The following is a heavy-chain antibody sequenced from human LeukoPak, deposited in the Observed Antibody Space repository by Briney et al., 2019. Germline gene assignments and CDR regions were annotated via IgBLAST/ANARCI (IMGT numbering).Heavy chain of an antibody. CDR3: ARSSGYYFEYFHH. V-gene: IGHV4-61*02. J-gene: IGHJ1*01. Sequence: TLSLTCTVSGGSISSGSYYCSWIRQPAGKGLEWIGRIYTSGSTNYNPSLKSRVTISVDTSKNQFSLKLSSVTAADTAVYYCARSSGYYFEYFHHWGQGTLVTVSS. D-gene: IGHD3-22*01. CDR2: IYTSGST. CDR1: GGSISSGSYY.